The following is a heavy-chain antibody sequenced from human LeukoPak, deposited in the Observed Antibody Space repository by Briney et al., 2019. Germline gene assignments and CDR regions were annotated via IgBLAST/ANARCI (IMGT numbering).Heavy chain of an antibody. CDR1: GFTFSSYA. Sequence: GGSLRLSCAASGFTFSSYAMSWVRQAPGKGLEWVPIISGNDGSTNYADSVKGRFTISRDNSKNTLYLQMNSLRAEDTALYFCAKDRLSGVWGTPCGDFWGQGTLVTVSS. D-gene: IGHD3-16*01. CDR2: ISGNDGST. CDR3: AKDRLSGVWGTPCGDF. J-gene: IGHJ4*02. V-gene: IGHV3-23*01.